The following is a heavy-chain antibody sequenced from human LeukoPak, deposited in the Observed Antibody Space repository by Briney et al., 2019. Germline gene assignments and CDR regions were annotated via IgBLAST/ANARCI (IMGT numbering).Heavy chain of an antibody. CDR2: IYYSGST. Sequence: PSETLSLTCTVSGGSISSSSYYWGWIRQPPGKGLEWIGGIYYSGSTYYNPSLKSRVTISVDTSKNQFSLKLSSVTAADTAVYYCARMDYGGNLDYWGQGTLVTVSS. CDR3: ARMDYGGNLDY. CDR1: GGSISSSSYY. D-gene: IGHD4-23*01. V-gene: IGHV4-39*01. J-gene: IGHJ4*02.